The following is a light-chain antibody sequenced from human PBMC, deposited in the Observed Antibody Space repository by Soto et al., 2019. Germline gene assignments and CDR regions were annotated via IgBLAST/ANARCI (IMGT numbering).Light chain of an antibody. V-gene: IGKV1-39*01. CDR2: TAS. CDR3: HQSYRAPHT. Sequence: DIQMTQSPSSLSASVRDRVTITCRASQSINKYLHWYQQKPGKAPKLLIYTASSLESGVPSRFSGSGSGTDFTLTISSLQPEDFASYFCHQSYRAPHTFGQGTKLEIK. J-gene: IGKJ2*01. CDR1: QSINKY.